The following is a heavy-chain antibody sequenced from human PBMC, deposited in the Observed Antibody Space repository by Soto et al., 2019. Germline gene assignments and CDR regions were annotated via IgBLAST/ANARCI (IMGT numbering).Heavy chain of an antibody. D-gene: IGHD5-18*01. V-gene: IGHV4-31*03. J-gene: IGHJ4*02. CDR2: IYHSRST. CDR3: ATPSANPRRIPGPGYFDY. Sequence: SETLSLTCTVSGGSISSGGDYWGWIRHHPGKGLEWIGNIYHSRSTYYHPSLKSRVTISVDTSKNQFSLKLSSVTAADTAVYYCATPSANPRRIPGPGYFDYWGQGTLVTVST. CDR1: GGSISSGGDY.